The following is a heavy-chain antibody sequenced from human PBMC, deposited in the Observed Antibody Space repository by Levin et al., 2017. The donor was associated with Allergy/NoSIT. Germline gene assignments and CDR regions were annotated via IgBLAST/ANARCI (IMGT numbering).Heavy chain of an antibody. CDR1: GGSFSGYY. CDR3: ARGRGFWSGYYLNDYDYYMDV. CDR2: INHSGSS. V-gene: IGHV4-34*01. Sequence: SETLSLTCAVYGGSFSGYYWSWIRQPPGKGLEWIGEINHSGSSNYNPSLKSRVTISVDTSKNQFSLKLSSVTAADTAVYYCARGRGFWSGYYLNDYDYYMDVWGKGTTVTVSS. J-gene: IGHJ6*03. D-gene: IGHD3-3*01.